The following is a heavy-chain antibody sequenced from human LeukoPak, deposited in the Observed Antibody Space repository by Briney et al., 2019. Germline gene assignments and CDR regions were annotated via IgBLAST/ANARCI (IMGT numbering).Heavy chain of an antibody. CDR3: AKDRFYGSGSYTFDS. J-gene: IGHJ4*02. Sequence: GGSLRLSCAASGFTFDDYGMSWVRQAPGKGLEWVSGINWNGGNTGYADSVKGRFTISRDNSKSTLYLQMNSLRAEDSAVYYCAKDRFYGSGSYTFDSWGQGTLVTVSS. CDR2: INWNGGNT. D-gene: IGHD3-10*01. CDR1: GFTFDDYG. V-gene: IGHV3-20*04.